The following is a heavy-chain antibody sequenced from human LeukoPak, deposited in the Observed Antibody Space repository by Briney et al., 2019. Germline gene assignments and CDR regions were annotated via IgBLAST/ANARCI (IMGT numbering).Heavy chain of an antibody. Sequence: SETLSLTCTVSGGSISSYYWSWIRQPPGKGLEWIGYIYYSGSTNYNPSLKSRVTISVDTSKNQFSPKLSSVTAADTAVYYCARSATVTNYYYGMDVWGQGTTVTVSS. CDR3: ARSATVTNYYYGMDV. CDR1: GGSISSYY. J-gene: IGHJ6*02. V-gene: IGHV4-59*01. CDR2: IYYSGST. D-gene: IGHD4-17*01.